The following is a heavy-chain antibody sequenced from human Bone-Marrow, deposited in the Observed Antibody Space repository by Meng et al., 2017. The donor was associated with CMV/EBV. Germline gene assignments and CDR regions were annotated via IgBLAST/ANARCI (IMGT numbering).Heavy chain of an antibody. V-gene: IGHV3-23*01. D-gene: IGHD2-2*02. CDR2: ISGSGGST. CDR1: GFTFSSYE. Sequence: GESLKISCAASGFTFSSYEMNWVRQAPGKGLEWVSAISGSGGSTYYADSVKGRFTISRDNSKNTLYLQMNSLRAEDTAVYYCAKGVGYCSSTSCYTAADYWGQGTLVTVSS. J-gene: IGHJ4*02. CDR3: AKGVGYCSSTSCYTAADY.